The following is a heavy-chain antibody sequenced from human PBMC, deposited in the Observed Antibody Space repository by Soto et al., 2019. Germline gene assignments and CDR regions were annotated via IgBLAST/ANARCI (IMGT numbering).Heavy chain of an antibody. J-gene: IGHJ4*02. CDR2: ISSNGGST. CDR1: GFTFSSYA. V-gene: IGHV3-64D*06. Sequence: SLILSCSASGFTFSSYAMHWVRQAPGKGLEYVSAISSNGGSTYYADSVKGRFTISRDNSKNTLYLQMSSLRAEDTAVYYCVKDRVWEPNDYWGQGTLVTVSS. CDR3: VKDRVWEPNDY. D-gene: IGHD1-1*01.